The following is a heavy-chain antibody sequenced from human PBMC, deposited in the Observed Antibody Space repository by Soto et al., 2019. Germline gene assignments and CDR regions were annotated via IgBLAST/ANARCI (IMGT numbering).Heavy chain of an antibody. D-gene: IGHD2-2*01. Sequence: GGSLRLSCAASGFTFSSYAMSWVRQAPGKGLEWVSAISGSGGSTYYADSVKGRFTIARDNSKNTLYLQMNSLRAEDTAVYYCAKDRRRGDTYIVVVPAAFDYWGQGTLVTVSS. CDR2: ISGSGGST. V-gene: IGHV3-23*01. CDR3: AKDRRRGDTYIVVVPAAFDY. CDR1: GFTFSSYA. J-gene: IGHJ4*02.